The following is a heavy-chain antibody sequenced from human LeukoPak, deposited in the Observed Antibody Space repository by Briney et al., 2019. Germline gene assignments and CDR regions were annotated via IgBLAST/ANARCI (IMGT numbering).Heavy chain of an antibody. D-gene: IGHD3-22*01. CDR2: IYYSGST. CDR1: GVSISSYS. CDR3: ARDVTRSGYYYFGH. Sequence: SETLSLTCTVSGVSISSYSWSWIRQPPGKGLEWIGYIYYSGSTNYNPSLKSRVTISVDTSKNQFSLKLSSVTAADTAVYYCARDVTRSGYYYFGHWGQGTLVTVSS. V-gene: IGHV4-59*01. J-gene: IGHJ4*02.